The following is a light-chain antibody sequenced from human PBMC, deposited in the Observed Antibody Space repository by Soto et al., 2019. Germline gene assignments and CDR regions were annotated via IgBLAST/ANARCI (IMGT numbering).Light chain of an antibody. J-gene: IGLJ2*01. CDR3: TSLRV. CDR2: EVN. V-gene: IGLV2-8*01. Sequence: QSALTQPPSASGSPGQSVTISCTGTSSDVGGYSYVSWYQQHPGKAPKLMIYEVNKRPSGVPDRFSGFKSGNTASLTVSGLQAEDEADYYCTSLRVFGGGTKVTVL. CDR1: SSDVGGYSY.